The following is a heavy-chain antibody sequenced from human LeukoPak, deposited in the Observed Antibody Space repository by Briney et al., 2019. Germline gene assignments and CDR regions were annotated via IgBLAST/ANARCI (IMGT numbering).Heavy chain of an antibody. CDR2: IKQDGRRT. Sequence: GGSLRLSCGASGFIFSNYWLSWVRQAPEKGLEWVANIKQDGRRTNYVDSVKGRFTISRDNAKNSLYLQMNGLRDEDTAIYYCAREAPPHDTSDYDFWGQGTLVTVSS. CDR1: GFIFSNYW. V-gene: IGHV3-7*01. CDR3: AREAPPHDTSDYDF. J-gene: IGHJ4*02. D-gene: IGHD3-22*01.